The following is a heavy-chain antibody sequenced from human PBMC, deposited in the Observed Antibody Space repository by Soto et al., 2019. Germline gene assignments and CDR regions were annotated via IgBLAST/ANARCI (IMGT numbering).Heavy chain of an antibody. CDR1: GLSFSTHS. V-gene: IGHV3-21*01. CDR3: ARNRIPSAKTHGMDV. Sequence: EVQLVESGGGLVEPGGSLRLSCAPSGLSFSTHSMNWVRQAPGKGLEWVSSISSDSYYIYYADSVKGRFTISRDNAKNSLYLPMHSLRADDTAVYYCARNRIPSAKTHGMDVWGQGTPVTVSS. J-gene: IGHJ6*02. CDR2: ISSDSYYI.